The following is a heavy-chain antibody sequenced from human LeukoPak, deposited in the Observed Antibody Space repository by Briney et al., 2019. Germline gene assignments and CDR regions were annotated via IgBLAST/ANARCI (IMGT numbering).Heavy chain of an antibody. CDR1: GGSMSSYY. Sequence: SETLSLTCTVSGGSMSSYYWSWIRQPPGKGLEWIGYIFYSGSTNYNPSLKSRVTVSVDTSKNQFSLKLSSVTAADTAVYFCARGPPTDYYDSSGFYYVFDYWGQGTLVTVSS. D-gene: IGHD3-22*01. V-gene: IGHV4-59*12. CDR3: ARGPPTDYYDSSGFYYVFDY. CDR2: IFYSGST. J-gene: IGHJ4*02.